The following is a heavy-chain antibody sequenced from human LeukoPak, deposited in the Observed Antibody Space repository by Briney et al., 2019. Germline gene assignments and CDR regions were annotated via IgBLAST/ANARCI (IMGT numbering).Heavy chain of an antibody. V-gene: IGHV3-30*04. CDR3: ARAQNYYDSSGYSFGSDYYGMDV. J-gene: IGHJ6*02. Sequence: GRSLRLSCAASGFTFSSYAMHWVRQAPGKGLEWVAVISYDGSNKYYADSVKGRFTISRDNSKSTLYLQMNSLRAEDTAVYYCARAQNYYDSSGYSFGSDYYGMDVWGQGTTVTVSS. CDR1: GFTFSSYA. D-gene: IGHD3-22*01. CDR2: ISYDGSNK.